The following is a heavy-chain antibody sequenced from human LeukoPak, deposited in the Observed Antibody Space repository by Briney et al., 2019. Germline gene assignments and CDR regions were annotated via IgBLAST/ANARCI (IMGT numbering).Heavy chain of an antibody. CDR2: IYSGGST. Sequence: GGSLRLSCAASGFTVSSNYMSWVRQAPGKGLEWVSVIYSGGSTYYADSVKGRFTISRDNSKNTLYLQMNSLRAEDTAVYYCASTRCYYYYGMDVWSQGTTVTVSS. CDR1: GFTVSSNY. V-gene: IGHV3-66*02. J-gene: IGHJ6*02. D-gene: IGHD2-8*01. CDR3: ASTRCYYYYGMDV.